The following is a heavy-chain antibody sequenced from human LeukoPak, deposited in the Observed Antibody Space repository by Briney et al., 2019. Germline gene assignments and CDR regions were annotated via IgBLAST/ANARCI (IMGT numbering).Heavy chain of an antibody. J-gene: IGHJ3*02. Sequence: PGGSLRLSCAASGFTVRSNYMSWVRQAPGKGLEWVSAISGSGGSTYYADSVKGRFTISRDNSKNTLYLQMNSLRAEDTAVYYCAKQSYDILTGYSPLDAFDIWGQGTMVTVSS. V-gene: IGHV3-23*01. CDR2: ISGSGGST. CDR1: GFTVRSNY. D-gene: IGHD3-9*01. CDR3: AKQSYDILTGYSPLDAFDI.